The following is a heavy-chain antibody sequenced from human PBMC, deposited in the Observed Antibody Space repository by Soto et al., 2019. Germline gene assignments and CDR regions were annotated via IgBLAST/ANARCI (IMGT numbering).Heavy chain of an antibody. J-gene: IGHJ6*02. CDR1: GFTFSSYE. CDR2: ISSSASTI. CDR3: ARGGYSYGSGMDV. Sequence: GSLRLSCPASGFTFSSYEMNWVRQAPGKGLEWVSFISSSASTIYYADSVKGRFTISRDNAKNSLYLQMNSLRDEDTAVYYCARGGYSYGSGMDVWGQGTTVTVSS. D-gene: IGHD5-18*01. V-gene: IGHV3-48*03.